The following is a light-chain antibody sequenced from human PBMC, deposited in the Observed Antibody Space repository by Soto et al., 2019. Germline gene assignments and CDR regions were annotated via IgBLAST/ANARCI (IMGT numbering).Light chain of an antibody. V-gene: IGKV1-5*01. Sequence: DIQVTQSPSTLSASVGDRVTITCRASQNVGSWLAWYQQKPGKAPKVLIYDVSILQSGVPSRFSGSASGTEFTLSISSLQPEDSATYFCQQYHSYPLTFGGGTKLEVK. J-gene: IGKJ4*01. CDR1: QNVGSW. CDR3: QQYHSYPLT. CDR2: DVS.